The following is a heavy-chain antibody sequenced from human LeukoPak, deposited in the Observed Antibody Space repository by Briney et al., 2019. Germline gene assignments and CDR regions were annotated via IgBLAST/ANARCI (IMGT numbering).Heavy chain of an antibody. CDR2: TSYSSNP. V-gene: IGHV4-39*01. D-gene: IGHD3-22*01. CDR1: GASISSSAYF. Sequence: SETLSLTCTVSGASISSSAYFWGWIRQPPGKGLEWIGTTSYSSNPYYNPSLKSRVTISVDTSKNQFSLKLTSVTAADTAVYYCARQDYDSSGYLYYFDYWGQGTLVTVSS. CDR3: ARQDYDSSGYLYYFDY. J-gene: IGHJ4*02.